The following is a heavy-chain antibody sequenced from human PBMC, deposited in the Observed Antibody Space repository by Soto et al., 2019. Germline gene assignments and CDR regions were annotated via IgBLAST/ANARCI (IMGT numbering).Heavy chain of an antibody. J-gene: IGHJ6*02. CDR3: ARVEDYDILTGPQYYYYGMDV. V-gene: IGHV1-18*01. D-gene: IGHD3-9*01. CDR2: ISAYNGNT. Sequence: QVQLVQSGAEVKKPGASVKVSCKASGYTFTSYGISWVRQAPGHGLEWMGWISAYNGNTNYAQKLQGRVTMTTDTSTSTAYMELRSLSTDDTAVYYCARVEDYDILTGPQYYYYGMDVWGQGTTVTVSS. CDR1: GYTFTSYG.